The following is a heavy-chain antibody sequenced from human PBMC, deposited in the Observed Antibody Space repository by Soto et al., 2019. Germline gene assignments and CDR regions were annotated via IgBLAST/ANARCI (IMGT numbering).Heavy chain of an antibody. V-gene: IGHV3-23*01. CDR2: ITGSGITT. CDR3: AKDTVVRWLQNFDC. J-gene: IGHJ4*02. CDR1: GFTFSNYA. Sequence: PGGSLRLSCAASGFTFSNYAMSWVRQAPGKGLEWVTGITGSGITTYYADSVKGRFTISRDSSKNTVYLQMHSLRAEDTAVYYCAKDTVVRWLQNFDCWGQGTLVTVSS. D-gene: IGHD5-12*01.